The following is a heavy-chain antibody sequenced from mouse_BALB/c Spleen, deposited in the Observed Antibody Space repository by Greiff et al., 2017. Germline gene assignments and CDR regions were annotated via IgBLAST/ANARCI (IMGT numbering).Heavy chain of an antibody. J-gene: IGHJ3*01. CDR3: ARALYYYGSSWFAY. D-gene: IGHD1-1*01. CDR1: GFTFTAYY. CDR2: IRNKANGYTT. V-gene: IGHV7-3*02. Sequence: EVMLVESGGGLVQPGGSLRLSCATSGFTFTAYYMSWVRQPPGKALEWLGFIRNKANGYTTEYSASVKGRFTISRDNSQSILYLQMDTLRAEDSATYYCARALYYYGSSWFAYWGQGTLVTVAA.